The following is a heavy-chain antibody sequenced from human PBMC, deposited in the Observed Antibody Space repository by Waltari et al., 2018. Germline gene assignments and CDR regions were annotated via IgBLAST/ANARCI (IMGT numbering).Heavy chain of an antibody. CDR3: ARELGGD. V-gene: IGHV3-30*01. CDR2: ISYDGSNK. J-gene: IGHJ4*02. CDR1: GFTFSSYA. Sequence: QVQLVESGGGVVQPGRSLRLSCAASGFTFSSYAMHWVRQAPGKGLEWVAVISYDGSNKYYADSVKGRFTISRDNSKNTLYLQMNSLRAEDTAVYYCARELGGDWGQGTLVTVSS.